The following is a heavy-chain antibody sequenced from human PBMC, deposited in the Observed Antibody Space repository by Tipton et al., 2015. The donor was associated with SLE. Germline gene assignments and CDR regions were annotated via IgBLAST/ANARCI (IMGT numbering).Heavy chain of an antibody. J-gene: IGHJ6*04. CDR2: IDYSGST. V-gene: IGHV4-59*01. CDR3: TRVYSSSHPDV. D-gene: IGHD6-13*01. CDR1: GASISDYY. Sequence: TLSLTCTVSGASISDYYWTWIRQFPGKGLEWIGYIDYSGSTNYNPSLKSRVTISVDTSKNQFSLKLSSVTAADTAVYYCTRVYSSSHPDVWGKGTMVTVSS.